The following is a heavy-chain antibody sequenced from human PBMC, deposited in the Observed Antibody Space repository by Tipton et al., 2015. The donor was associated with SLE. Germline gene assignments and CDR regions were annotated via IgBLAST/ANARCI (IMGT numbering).Heavy chain of an antibody. Sequence: LRLSCTVSGGSISSHYWSWIRQPPGKGLEWIGYIYYSGSTNYNPSLKSRVTISVDTSKNQFSLKLSSVTAADTAVYYCARERFWSGYYYYGMDVWGQGTTVTVSS. CDR2: IYYSGST. CDR3: ARERFWSGYYYYGMDV. CDR1: GGSISSHY. V-gene: IGHV4-59*11. D-gene: IGHD3-3*01. J-gene: IGHJ6*02.